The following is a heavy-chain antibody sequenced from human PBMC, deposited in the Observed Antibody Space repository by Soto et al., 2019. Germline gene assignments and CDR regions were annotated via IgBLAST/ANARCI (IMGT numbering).Heavy chain of an antibody. V-gene: IGHV3-30*18. J-gene: IGHJ4*02. Sequence: GGSLRLSCAASGFTFSSYGMHWVRQAPGKGLEWVAVISYDGSNKYYADSVKGRFTISRDNSKNTLYLQMNSLRAEDTAVYYCAKDSGDFDYWGQGTLVTVSS. CDR2: ISYDGSNK. CDR1: GFTFSSYG. CDR3: AKDSGDFDY.